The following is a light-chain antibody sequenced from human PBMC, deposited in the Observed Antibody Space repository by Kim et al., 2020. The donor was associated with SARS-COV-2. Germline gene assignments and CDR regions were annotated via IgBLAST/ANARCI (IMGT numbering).Light chain of an antibody. CDR1: QSIAKY. V-gene: IGKV1-39*01. CDR2: SAS. CDR3: QQSYSALPLT. Sequence: SIGDTITITCRASQSIAKYLHWYQQKPGKAPKLLIYSASTLQSGVPSRFSGSASGTDFTLTITNLQPEDCATYYCQQSYSALPLTFGGGTKVDIK. J-gene: IGKJ4*01.